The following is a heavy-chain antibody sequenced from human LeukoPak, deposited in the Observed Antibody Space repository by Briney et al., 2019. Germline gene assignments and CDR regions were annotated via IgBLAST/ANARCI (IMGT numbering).Heavy chain of an antibody. D-gene: IGHD2-15*01. CDR1: GGSFSGYY. V-gene: IGHV4-34*01. CDR3: ARYIVVAQLGFDY. CDR2: INHSGST. J-gene: IGHJ4*02. Sequence: SETLSLTCAVYGGSFSGYYWSWIRQPPGKGLEWIGEINHSGSTNYNPSLKSRVTISVDTSKNQFSLKLSSVTVADTAVYYCARYIVVAQLGFDYWGQGTLVTVSS.